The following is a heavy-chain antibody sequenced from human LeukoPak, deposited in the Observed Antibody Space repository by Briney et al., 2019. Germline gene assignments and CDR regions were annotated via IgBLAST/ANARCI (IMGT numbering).Heavy chain of an antibody. D-gene: IGHD3-22*01. CDR3: ARDTDRMIVTPPDY. Sequence: SQTLSLTCTVSGGSISSGGYYWSWIRQHPGKGLEWIGYIYYSGSTYYNPSLKSRVTISVDTSKNQFSLKLSSVTAADTAVYYCARDTDRMIVTPPDYWGQGTLVTVSS. V-gene: IGHV4-31*03. J-gene: IGHJ4*02. CDR2: IYYSGST. CDR1: GGSISSGGYY.